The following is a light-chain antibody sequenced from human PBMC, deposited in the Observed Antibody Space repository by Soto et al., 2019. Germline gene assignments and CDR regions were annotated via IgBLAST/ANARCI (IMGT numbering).Light chain of an antibody. V-gene: IGKV3-20*01. CDR1: QSVSTRS. CDR2: GAS. J-gene: IGKJ1*01. CDR3: QQYDSSPRT. Sequence: EIVLTQSPGTLSLSPGERATLSCRASQSVSTRSLAGYQQKPGQAPRLLISGASSRAADIPDRFSGSGSGTDFTLTINRLEPEDFAVYYCQQYDSSPRTFGQGTKVE.